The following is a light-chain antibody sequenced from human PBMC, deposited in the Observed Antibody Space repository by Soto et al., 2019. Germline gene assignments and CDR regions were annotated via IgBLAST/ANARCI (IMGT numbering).Light chain of an antibody. V-gene: IGKV4-1*01. CDR2: CAS. CDR3: QQYYSTPWT. Sequence: EIVMALFPETLAVSVGERATIKCRSSQSLLHSSDNRNYLTWYQQKPGQPPKLFISCASTRQSGLPNRFSGSGSGTDFTLTINSLQAEDVAVYYCQQYYSTPWTVGQGTKVDIK. CDR1: QSLLHSSDNRNY. J-gene: IGKJ1*01.